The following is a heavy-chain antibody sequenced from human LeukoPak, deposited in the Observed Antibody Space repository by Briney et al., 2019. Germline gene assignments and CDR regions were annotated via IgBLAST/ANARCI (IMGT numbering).Heavy chain of an antibody. CDR2: IYYSGST. CDR3: ARQTYGSGSYRFDY. J-gene: IGHJ4*02. V-gene: IGHV4-59*01. CDR1: GGSISSYY. Sequence: SETLSLTCTVSGGSISSYYWSWIRRPPGKGLEWIGYIYYSGSTNYNPSLKSRVTISVDTSKNQFSLKLSSVTAADTAVYYCARQTYGSGSYRFDYWGQGTLVTVSS. D-gene: IGHD3-10*01.